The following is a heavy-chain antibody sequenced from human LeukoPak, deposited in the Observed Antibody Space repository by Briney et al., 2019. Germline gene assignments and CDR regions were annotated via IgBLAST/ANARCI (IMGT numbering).Heavy chain of an antibody. Sequence: SGGSLRLSCAASGFTFSNAWMSWVRQAPGKGLEWVGRIKSKTDGGTADYAAPVKGRFTISRDDSKNTLYLQMNSLKTEDTAVYYCTTDPGFPSMDVWGQGTTVTVSS. CDR1: GFTFSNAW. D-gene: IGHD3-3*01. CDR3: TTDPGFPSMDV. CDR2: IKSKTDGGTA. J-gene: IGHJ6*02. V-gene: IGHV3-15*01.